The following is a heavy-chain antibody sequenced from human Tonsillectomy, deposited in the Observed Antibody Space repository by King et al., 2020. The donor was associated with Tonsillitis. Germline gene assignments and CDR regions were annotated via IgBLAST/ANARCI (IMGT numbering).Heavy chain of an antibody. D-gene: IGHD3/OR15-3a*01. CDR2: IWYDGSNK. J-gene: IGHJ5*02. Sequence: VQLVESGGGVVQPGRSLRLSCAASGFSFSSYGMHWVRQAPGKGLEWVAVIWYDGSNKYYADSVKSRVTISVDTSKNQFSLELSSVTAADTAVYYCARDLSPHPFLDPIRPRWFDPWGQGTLVTVSS. CDR1: GFSFSSYG. V-gene: IGHV3-33*01. CDR3: ARDLSPHPFLDPIRPRWFDP.